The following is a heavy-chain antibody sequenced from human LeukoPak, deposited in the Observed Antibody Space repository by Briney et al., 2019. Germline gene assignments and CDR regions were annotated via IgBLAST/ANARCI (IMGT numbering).Heavy chain of an antibody. Sequence: ASVKVSCKASGYTFTGYYIHWVRQAPGQGLEWMGWINPNINGTNYAQKFQGRVTMTGDRSISTAYMELSRLRSDDTAVYYCARDRGYCSGGSCYWRYWGQGTLVTVSS. D-gene: IGHD2-15*01. V-gene: IGHV1-2*02. CDR3: ARDRGYCSGGSCYWRY. CDR1: GYTFTGYY. J-gene: IGHJ4*02. CDR2: INPNINGT.